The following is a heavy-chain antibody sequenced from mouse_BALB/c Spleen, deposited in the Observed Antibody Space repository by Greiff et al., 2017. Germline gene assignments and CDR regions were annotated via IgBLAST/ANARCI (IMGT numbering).Heavy chain of an antibody. J-gene: IGHJ4*01. CDR3: ARDPGGNPFYYAMDY. Sequence: VQLKESGGGLVQPGGSLKLSCAASGFTFSSYGMSWVRQTPDKRLELVATINSNGGSTYYPDSVKGRFTISRDNAKNTLYLQMSSLKSEDTAMYYCARDPGGNPFYYAMDYWGQGTSVTVSS. CDR2: INSNGGST. D-gene: IGHD2-1*01. V-gene: IGHV5-6-3*01. CDR1: GFTFSSYG.